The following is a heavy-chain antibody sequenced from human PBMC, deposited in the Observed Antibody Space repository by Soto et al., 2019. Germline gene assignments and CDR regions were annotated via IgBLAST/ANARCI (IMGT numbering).Heavy chain of an antibody. D-gene: IGHD2-15*01. Sequence: QVQLTQSGAEVKRPGSSVKVSCKASGGSFSSYTISWVRQAPGQGLEWMGGIIPIFHRTNYAQNFEDRLMITADESTTTAYMELSSLTYDDTALYFCASRRSFYYDLDVWGQGTPVTVSS. V-gene: IGHV1-69*01. CDR2: IIPIFHRT. CDR3: ASRRSFYYDLDV. J-gene: IGHJ6*02. CDR1: GGSFSSYT.